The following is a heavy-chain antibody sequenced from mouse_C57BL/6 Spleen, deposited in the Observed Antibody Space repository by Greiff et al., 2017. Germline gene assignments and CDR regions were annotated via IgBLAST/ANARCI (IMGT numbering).Heavy chain of an antibody. CDR3: AEEGRFAY. Sequence: QVQLQQSGPELVKPGASVKISCKASGYAFSSSWMNWVKQRPGKGLEWIGRIYPGDGDTNYNGKFKGKATLTADKSSSTAYMQLSSLTSEDSAVYFCAEEGRFAYWGQGTLVTVSA. CDR2: IYPGDGDT. V-gene: IGHV1-82*01. J-gene: IGHJ3*01. CDR1: GYAFSSSW.